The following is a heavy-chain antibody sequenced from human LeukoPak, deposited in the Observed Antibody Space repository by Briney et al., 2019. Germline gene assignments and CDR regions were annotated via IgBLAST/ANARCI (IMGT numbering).Heavy chain of an antibody. Sequence: ASVKVSCKASGYTFTDYYIHWVRQAPGQGLEWMGWISPNSGGTNYAQKFQGRVTMTRDTSISTAYMELSSLRSDDTAVYYCARDVAYCGGDCHDAFDIWGQGTMVTVSS. J-gene: IGHJ3*02. V-gene: IGHV1-2*02. CDR2: ISPNSGGT. CDR1: GYTFTDYY. D-gene: IGHD2-21*02. CDR3: ARDVAYCGGDCHDAFDI.